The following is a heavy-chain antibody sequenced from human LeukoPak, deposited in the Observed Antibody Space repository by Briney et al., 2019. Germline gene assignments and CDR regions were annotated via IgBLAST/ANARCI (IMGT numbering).Heavy chain of an antibody. CDR3: ARCSSTSCLNRDAFDI. CDR2: ISAYNGNT. Sequence: ASVKVSCKASGYTFTSYAMNWVRQAPGQGLEWMGWISAYNGNTNYAQKLQGRVTMTTDTSTSTAYMELRSLRSDDTAVYYCARCSSTSCLNRDAFDIWGQGTMVTVSS. J-gene: IGHJ3*02. D-gene: IGHD2-2*01. CDR1: GYTFTSYA. V-gene: IGHV1-18*01.